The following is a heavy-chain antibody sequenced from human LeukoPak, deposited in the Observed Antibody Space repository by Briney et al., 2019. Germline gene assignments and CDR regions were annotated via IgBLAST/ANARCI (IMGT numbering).Heavy chain of an antibody. V-gene: IGHV1-2*02. J-gene: IGHJ5*02. Sequence: ASVKVSCKASGYTFTGYYMHWVRQAPGQGLEWMGWINPNSGGTNYAQKFQGRVTMTRDTSISTAYMELSRLRSDDTAVYYCARVAERGSSSGFDPWGQGTLVAVSS. CDR3: ARVAERGSSSGFDP. CDR2: INPNSGGT. CDR1: GYTFTGYY. D-gene: IGHD6-6*01.